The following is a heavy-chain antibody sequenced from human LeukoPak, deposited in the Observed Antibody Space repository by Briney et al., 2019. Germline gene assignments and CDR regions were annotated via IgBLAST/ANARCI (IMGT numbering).Heavy chain of an antibody. CDR2: INSDGSST. CDR3: AREGYDFWSGYIYYYYMDV. D-gene: IGHD3-3*01. J-gene: IGHJ6*03. Sequence: PGGSLRLSCAASGFTFSSYWMHWVRQAPGKGLVWVSRINSDGSSTSYADSVKGRFTISRDNAKNTLYLQMNSLRAEDTAVYYCAREGYDFWSGYIYYYYMDVWGKGTTVTVSS. V-gene: IGHV3-74*01. CDR1: GFTFSSYW.